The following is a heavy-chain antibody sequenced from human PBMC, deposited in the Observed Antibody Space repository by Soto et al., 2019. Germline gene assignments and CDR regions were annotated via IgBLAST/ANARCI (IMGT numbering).Heavy chain of an antibody. J-gene: IGHJ6*02. Sequence: PGGSLRLSCAASGFRFDEYNIHWVRQAPGKGLEWVSAISGSGGSTYYADSVKGRFTISRDNSKNTLYLQMNSLRAEDTAVHYCAKGRNTVTTDGMDVWGQGTTVTVSS. CDR3: AKGRNTVTTDGMDV. V-gene: IGHV3-23*01. CDR1: GFRFDEYN. CDR2: ISGSGGST. D-gene: IGHD4-17*01.